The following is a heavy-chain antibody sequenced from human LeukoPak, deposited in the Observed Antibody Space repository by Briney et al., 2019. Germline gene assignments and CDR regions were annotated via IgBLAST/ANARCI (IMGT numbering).Heavy chain of an antibody. CDR2: INSDGSRT. D-gene: IGHD5-24*01. V-gene: IGHV3-74*01. CDR3: GRDGYNHVDY. J-gene: IGHJ4*02. CDR1: GFTFSTYL. Sequence: GGSLRLSCAASGFTFSTYLMHWVRHAPGKGLVWVSRINSDGSRTTYADSVKGRFTISRDNGKNSLFLQMNSLRVEDTAVYYCGRDGYNHVDYWGQGTLVTVPS.